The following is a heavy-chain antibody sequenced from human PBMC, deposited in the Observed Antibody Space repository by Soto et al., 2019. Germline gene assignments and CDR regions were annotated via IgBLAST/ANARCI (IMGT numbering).Heavy chain of an antibody. CDR1: GFDFRSYA. CDR2: ISAGGANT. D-gene: IGHD5-12*01. V-gene: IGHV3-23*01. CDR3: AKERYCSATSGHGGFDF. Sequence: GGSLRLSWIASGFDFRSYAMSWVRLAPGRGLEWVSTISAGGANTQVAETLRGRFTVVRDNSKDTLHLQMNTPRADDTAISWCAKERYCSATSGHGGFDFWGKGTGVTVSS. J-gene: IGHJ6*04.